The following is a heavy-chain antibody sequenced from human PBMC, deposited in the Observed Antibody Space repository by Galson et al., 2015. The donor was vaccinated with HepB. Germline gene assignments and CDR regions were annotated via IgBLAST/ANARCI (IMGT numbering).Heavy chain of an antibody. CDR2: IKQDGSEK. CDR1: GFTFSSYW. V-gene: IGHV3-7*03. J-gene: IGHJ5*02. Sequence: SLRLSCAASGFTFSSYWMSWVRQAPGKGLEWVANIKQDGSEKYYVDSVKGRFTISRDNAKNSLYLQMNSLRAEDTAVYYCAKRGISCSSTSCFNWFDPWGQGTLVTVSS. CDR3: AKRGISCSSTSCFNWFDP. D-gene: IGHD2-2*01.